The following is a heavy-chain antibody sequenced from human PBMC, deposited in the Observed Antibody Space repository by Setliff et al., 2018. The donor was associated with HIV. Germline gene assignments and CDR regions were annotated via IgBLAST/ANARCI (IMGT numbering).Heavy chain of an antibody. Sequence: LSLTCAVYGGSFSGYYWSWIRQPPGKGLEWIGEINHSGSTNYNPSLKSRVAISVDTSKNKFSVKLSSVAAADTAVCYCARGRHYSSSAPFAIDFWGQGMLVTVSS. CDR1: GGSFSGYY. CDR2: INHSGST. D-gene: IGHD6-6*01. V-gene: IGHV4-34*01. J-gene: IGHJ4*02. CDR3: ARGRHYSSSAPFAIDF.